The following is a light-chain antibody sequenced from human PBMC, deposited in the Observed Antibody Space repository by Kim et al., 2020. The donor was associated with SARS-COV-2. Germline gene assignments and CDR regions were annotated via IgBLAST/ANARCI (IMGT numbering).Light chain of an antibody. CDR2: GTS. CDR1: QSVTSN. J-gene: IGKJ1*01. Sequence: VCTGERATLACRASQSVTSNLAWYQQKPGQAPRLLIYGTSTRATGIPARFSVSGSGTEFTLTITSLQSEDFAIYYCQQYHNWPWTFGQGTKVDIK. CDR3: QQYHNWPWT. V-gene: IGKV3-15*01.